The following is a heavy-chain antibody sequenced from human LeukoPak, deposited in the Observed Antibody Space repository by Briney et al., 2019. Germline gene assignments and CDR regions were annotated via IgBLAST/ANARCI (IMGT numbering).Heavy chain of an antibody. CDR3: AKARTTVTTPHY. D-gene: IGHD4-17*01. CDR1: GFTFSSFA. CDR2: ISGSGTNT. J-gene: IGHJ4*02. V-gene: IGHV3-23*01. Sequence: GGSLRLSCAASGFTFSSFAMTWVRQAPGKGLEWVSAISGSGTNTYYADSVKGRFTISRDNSKNTLYLQMNSLGVGDTAIYYCAKARTTVTTPHYWGQGTLVTVSS.